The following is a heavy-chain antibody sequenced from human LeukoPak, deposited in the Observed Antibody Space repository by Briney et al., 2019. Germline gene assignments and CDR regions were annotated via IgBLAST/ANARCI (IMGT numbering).Heavy chain of an antibody. CDR1: GFTFSSHG. J-gene: IGHJ5*02. Sequence: PGETLRLSCAASGFTFSSHGMNWVRQAPGEGLEWVSGITGSGGNRYYADSVKGRFTISRDNSKNTLYLQMNSLRAEDTAVYYCAKDDNYIRFLSWGQGTLVTVSS. V-gene: IGHV3-23*01. D-gene: IGHD3-16*01. CDR3: AKDDNYIRFLS. CDR2: ITGSGGNR.